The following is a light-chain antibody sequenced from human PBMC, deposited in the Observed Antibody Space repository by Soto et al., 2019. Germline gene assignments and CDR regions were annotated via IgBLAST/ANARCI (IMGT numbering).Light chain of an antibody. Sequence: QSALTQPASVSGSPGQSITISCTGTSSDVGIYNLVSWYQQHPGKAPKRVIYEGSKRPSGVSNRFSGSKSGNTASLTISGLQAEDEADYYCCSYAGSSTLVVFGGGTKLTVL. CDR1: SSDVGIYNL. J-gene: IGLJ2*01. V-gene: IGLV2-23*01. CDR3: CSYAGSSTLVV. CDR2: EGS.